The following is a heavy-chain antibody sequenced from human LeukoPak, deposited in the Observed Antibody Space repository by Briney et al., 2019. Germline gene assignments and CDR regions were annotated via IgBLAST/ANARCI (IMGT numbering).Heavy chain of an antibody. V-gene: IGHV1-69*13. CDR1: GGTFSSYA. CDR3: ARDLSGDEAARIFDY. J-gene: IGHJ4*02. D-gene: IGHD6-6*01. CDR2: IIPIFGTA. Sequence: SVKVSCKASGGTFSSYAISWVRQAPGQGLEWMGRIIPIFGTANYAQKFQGRVTITADESTSTAYMELSSLRSEDTAVYYCARDLSGDEAARIFDYWGQGTLVTVSS.